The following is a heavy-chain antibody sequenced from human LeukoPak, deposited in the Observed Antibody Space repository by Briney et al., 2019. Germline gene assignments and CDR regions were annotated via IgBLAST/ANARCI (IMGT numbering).Heavy chain of an antibody. J-gene: IGHJ4*02. V-gene: IGHV3-9*01. D-gene: IGHD3-16*02. CDR3: AKDKELSDYYFDY. CDR1: GFTFDDYA. CDR2: ISWNSAGI. Sequence: GGSLRLSCAASGFTFDDYAMHWVRQAPGKGLEWVSSISWNSAGIGYADSVKGRFTISRDNAKNSLYLQMNSLRAEDTALYYCAKDKELSDYYFDYWGQGTLVTVSS.